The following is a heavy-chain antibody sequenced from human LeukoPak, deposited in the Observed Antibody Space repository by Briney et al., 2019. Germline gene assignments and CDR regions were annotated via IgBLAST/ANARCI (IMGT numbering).Heavy chain of an antibody. CDR2: IYYSGST. CDR3: ARAHRYCSSTSCQYYFDY. CDR1: GGSISSGGYF. V-gene: IGHV4-31*03. D-gene: IGHD2-2*01. J-gene: IGHJ4*02. Sequence: SETLSLTCTVSGGSISSGGYFWGWIRQHPGKGLEWIGYIYYSGSTYYNPSLKSRVTISVDTSKNQFSLKLSSVAAADTAVYYCARAHRYCSSTSCQYYFDYWGQGTLVTVSS.